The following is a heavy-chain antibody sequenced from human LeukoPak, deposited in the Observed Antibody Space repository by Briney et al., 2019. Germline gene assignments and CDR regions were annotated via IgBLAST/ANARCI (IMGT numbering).Heavy chain of an antibody. V-gene: IGHV4-31*03. D-gene: IGHD6-19*01. CDR3: ARGLGSGWSTVRYYYGMDV. J-gene: IGHJ6*02. CDR1: AGSSGSGGYY. Sequence: SETLSLTCTVSAGSSGSGGYYWSWIRQHPGKGLEWTGNIYYSGSTYYNPSLKTRITMSIDTSKSKLSLNLSSVTAADTAVYYCARGLGSGWSTVRYYYGMDVWGQGTTVTVSS. CDR2: IYYSGST.